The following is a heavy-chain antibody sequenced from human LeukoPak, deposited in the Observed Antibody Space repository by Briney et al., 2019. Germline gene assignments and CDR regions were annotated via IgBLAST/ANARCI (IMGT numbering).Heavy chain of an antibody. Sequence: GGSLRLSCAASGFTFSSYAMHWVRQAPGKGLEWGAVISYDGSNKYYADSVKGRFTISRDNSKNTLYLQMNSPRAEDTAVYYCARDPEWGQGTLVTVSS. J-gene: IGHJ4*02. CDR1: GFTFSSYA. CDR2: ISYDGSNK. CDR3: ARDPE. V-gene: IGHV3-30*04.